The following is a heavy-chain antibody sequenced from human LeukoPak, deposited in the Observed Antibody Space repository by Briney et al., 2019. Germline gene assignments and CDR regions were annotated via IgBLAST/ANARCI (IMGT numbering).Heavy chain of an antibody. CDR2: IYYSGST. J-gene: IGHJ5*02. CDR3: ARVVYAKSIWFDP. D-gene: IGHD2-8*01. V-gene: IGHV4-59*12. CDR1: GGSISSYY. Sequence: SETLSLTCTVSGGSISSYYWSWIRQPPGKGLEWIGYIYYSGSTNYNPSLKSRVTISVDTSKNQFSLKLSSVTAADTAVYYCARVVYAKSIWFDPWGQGTLVTVSS.